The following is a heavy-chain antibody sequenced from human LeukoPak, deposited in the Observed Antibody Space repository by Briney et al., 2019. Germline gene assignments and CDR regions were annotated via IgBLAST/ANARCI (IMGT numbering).Heavy chain of an antibody. CDR2: ISGSDNNT. J-gene: IGHJ5*02. CDR3: AKTTSVYGSGDDYSDATNWFDP. D-gene: IGHD3-10*01. V-gene: IGHV3-23*01. CDR1: GFTFSSYA. Sequence: GGSLRLSCAASGFTFSSYAMSWVRQAPGKGLEWISAISGSDNNTYYADSVKGRFTISRDNSKNTLYLQMNSLRAEDTAMYYCAKTTSVYGSGDDYSDATNWFDPWGQGTLVTVSS.